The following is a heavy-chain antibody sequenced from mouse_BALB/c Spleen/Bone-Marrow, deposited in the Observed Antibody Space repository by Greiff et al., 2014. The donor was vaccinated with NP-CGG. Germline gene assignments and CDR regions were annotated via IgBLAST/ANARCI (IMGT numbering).Heavy chain of an antibody. CDR3: AKNRNRYTWFAY. V-gene: IGHV2-5*01. Sequence: SSQSLSITCTVSGFSLTSYGVHWVRQSPGKGLEWLGVIWRGGSTDYSAAFMSRLSITKDNSKSQVFFKMNSLQADDTAIYYWAKNRNRYTWFAYWGQGTLVTVSA. D-gene: IGHD2-14*01. CDR1: GFSLTSYG. CDR2: IWRGGST. J-gene: IGHJ3*01.